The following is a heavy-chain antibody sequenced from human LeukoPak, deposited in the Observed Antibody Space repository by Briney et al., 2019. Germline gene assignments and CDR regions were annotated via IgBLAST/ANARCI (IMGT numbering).Heavy chain of an antibody. CDR1: GGSISSYY. CDR3: AVAYYDSSGYYSRQYYFDY. J-gene: IGHJ4*02. V-gene: IGHV4-59*08. D-gene: IGHD3-22*01. Sequence: SETLSLTCTVSGGSISSYYWSWIRQPPGKGLEWIGYIYYSGSTNYNPSLKSRVTISVDTSKNQFSLKLSSVTAADTAVYYRAVAYYDSSGYYSRQYYFDYWGQGTLVTVSS. CDR2: IYYSGST.